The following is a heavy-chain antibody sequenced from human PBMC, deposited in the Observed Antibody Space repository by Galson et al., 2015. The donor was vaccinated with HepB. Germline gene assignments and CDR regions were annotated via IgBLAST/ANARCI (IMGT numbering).Heavy chain of an antibody. CDR3: AKDRSGDSALDH. CDR1: GFTFSSYA. D-gene: IGHD7-27*01. J-gene: IGHJ4*02. V-gene: IGHV3-23*01. CDR2: ISGSGGGT. Sequence: SLRLSCAASGFTFSSYAMSWVRQAPGKGLEWVSAISGSGGGTYYADSAKGRFTISRDDSKNTLYLQMNSLRAEDTAVYYCAKDRSGDSALDHWGQGTLVTVSS.